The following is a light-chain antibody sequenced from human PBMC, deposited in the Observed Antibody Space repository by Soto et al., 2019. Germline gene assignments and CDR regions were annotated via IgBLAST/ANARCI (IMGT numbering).Light chain of an antibody. CDR3: SSYTSSSPGV. V-gene: IGLV2-14*03. CDR1: SSDVGGYNY. J-gene: IGLJ1*01. Sequence: QSALTQPASVSGSPGQSITISCTGTSSDVGGYNYVSWYQQHPGKAPKLMIYDVSNRPSGVSNRFSGSKSGNTASLTISGLQAEDEADYYCSSYTSSSPGVFRTGTKVTVL. CDR2: DVS.